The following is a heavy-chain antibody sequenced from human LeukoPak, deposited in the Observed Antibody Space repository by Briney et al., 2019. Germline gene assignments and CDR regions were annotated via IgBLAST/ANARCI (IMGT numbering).Heavy chain of an antibody. J-gene: IGHJ4*02. Sequence: SETLALTCAVYGGSFSGYYWSWIRQPPGKGLEWIGEINHSGSTNYNPSLKSRVTISVDTSKNQFSLKLSSVTAADTAVYYCARGEGGAVAGPFDYWGQGTLVTVSS. D-gene: IGHD6-19*01. V-gene: IGHV4-34*01. CDR1: GGSFSGYY. CDR3: ARGEGGAVAGPFDY. CDR2: INHSGST.